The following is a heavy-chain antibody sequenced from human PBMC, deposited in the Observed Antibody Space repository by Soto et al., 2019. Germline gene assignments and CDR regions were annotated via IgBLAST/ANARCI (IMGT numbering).Heavy chain of an antibody. V-gene: IGHV1-3*01. J-gene: IGHJ6*03. Sequence: VSVKVSSKAPGYTFXSYAMHWVRHAPGQRLEWMGWINAGNGNTKYSQKFQGRVTITRDTSASTAYMELSSLRSEHTAVYYCARTSSYYYYMGVSGKPPRVIVSS. CDR3: ARTSSYYYYMGV. CDR2: INAGNGNT. D-gene: IGHD1-26*01. CDR1: GYTFXSYA.